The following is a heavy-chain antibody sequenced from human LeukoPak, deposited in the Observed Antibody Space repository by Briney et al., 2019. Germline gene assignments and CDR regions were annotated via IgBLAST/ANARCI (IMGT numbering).Heavy chain of an antibody. J-gene: IGHJ4*02. D-gene: IGHD2-15*01. CDR2: ISNDGSNK. CDR1: GFHFSTYG. V-gene: IGHV3-30*18. Sequence: GGSLRLSCAASGFHFSTYGMHWVRQATGKGLEWVAAISNDGSNKFYTDSVKGRFTISRDNPKTTMNLQMNSLRAEDTAVYYCAKGGGSIGRSYYFDYWGQGTLVTVSS. CDR3: AKGGGSIGRSYYFDY.